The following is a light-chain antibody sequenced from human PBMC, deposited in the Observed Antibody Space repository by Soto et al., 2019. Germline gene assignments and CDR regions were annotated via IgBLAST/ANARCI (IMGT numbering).Light chain of an antibody. CDR2: DVS. J-gene: IGLJ2*01. Sequence: QSALTQPASVSGSPGQSITISCTGTSSDVGGYNYVSWYQQHPGKAPKLMIYDVSNRPSGVSNRYSGSKSGNTASLTISGPQVEVEAYYYCSSYTSSSTVVFGGGTKLTVL. V-gene: IGLV2-14*01. CDR3: SSYTSSSTVV. CDR1: SSDVGGYNY.